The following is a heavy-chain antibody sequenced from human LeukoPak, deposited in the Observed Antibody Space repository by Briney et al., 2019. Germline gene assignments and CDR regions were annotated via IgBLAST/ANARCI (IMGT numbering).Heavy chain of an antibody. V-gene: IGHV4-59*01. D-gene: IGHD1-26*01. CDR3: ARSYSGIPYYFDY. Sequence: SETLSLTCTVSGDSISGYYWSWIRQPPGKGLEWIGNIYHSGSTNYSPSLKSRVTISVDTSKNQFSLKLSSVTAADMAVYYCARSYSGIPYYFDYWGQGTLVTVSS. J-gene: IGHJ4*02. CDR2: IYHSGST. CDR1: GDSISGYY.